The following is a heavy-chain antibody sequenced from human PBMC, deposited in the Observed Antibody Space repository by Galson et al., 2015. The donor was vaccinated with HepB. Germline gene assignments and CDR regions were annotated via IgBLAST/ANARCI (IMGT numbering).Heavy chain of an antibody. D-gene: IGHD3-10*01. V-gene: IGHV3-7*03. CDR1: GFSFSDYW. CDR2: IRYDEYEY. J-gene: IGHJ4*02. CDR3: VRDRTYKGGNFFDF. Sequence: SLRLSCAASGFSFSDYWMSWIRQAPGKRPEWVANIRYDEYEYYYADFVKGRFTISRDNARNSVFLQMSSLRRDDTAIYYCVRDRTYKGGNFFDFWGQGALETVSS.